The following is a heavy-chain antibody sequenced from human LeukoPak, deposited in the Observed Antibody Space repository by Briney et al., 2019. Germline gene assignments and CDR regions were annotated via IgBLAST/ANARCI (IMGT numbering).Heavy chain of an antibody. J-gene: IGHJ3*02. D-gene: IGHD3-22*01. CDR3: ARELRDSSGYYRDAFDI. Sequence: SETLSLTCTVSGGSISSYYWSWIRQPAGKGLEWIGRIYTSGSTNYNPSLKSRVTMSVDTSKNQFSLKLSSVTAADTAVYYCARELRDSSGYYRDAFDIWGQGTMVIVSS. V-gene: IGHV4-4*07. CDR1: GGSISSYY. CDR2: IYTSGST.